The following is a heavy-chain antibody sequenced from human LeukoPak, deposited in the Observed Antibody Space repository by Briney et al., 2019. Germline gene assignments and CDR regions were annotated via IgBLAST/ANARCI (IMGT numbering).Heavy chain of an antibody. Sequence: GGSLRLSCAASGFTFSSYAMSWVRQAPGKGLEWVSAISGSGGSTYYADSVKGRFTISRDNSKNTLYLQMNSLRAEDTAVYYCAKPGGSGSYYQGYFDLWGRGTLVTVSS. J-gene: IGHJ2*01. CDR3: AKPGGSGSYYQGYFDL. CDR1: GFTFSSYA. D-gene: IGHD3-10*01. V-gene: IGHV3-23*01. CDR2: ISGSGGST.